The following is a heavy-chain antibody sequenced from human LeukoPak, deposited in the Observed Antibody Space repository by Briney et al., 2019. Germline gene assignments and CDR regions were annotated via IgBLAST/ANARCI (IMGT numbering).Heavy chain of an antibody. D-gene: IGHD3-10*01. CDR2: ISSNGGST. V-gene: IGHV3-64D*06. J-gene: IGHJ4*02. CDR3: VKDSSSGSYFEY. CDR1: GFTFSRYD. Sequence: PGGSLRLSCSVSGFTFSRYDMHWVRQAPGKGLEYVSAISSNGGSTYYADSVKGRFTISRDNSRNTLHLQMSSLRVEDTAVYYCVKDSSSGSYFEYWGQGTLVTVSS.